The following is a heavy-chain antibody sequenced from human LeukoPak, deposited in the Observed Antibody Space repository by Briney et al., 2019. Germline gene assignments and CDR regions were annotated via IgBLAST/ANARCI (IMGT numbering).Heavy chain of an antibody. V-gene: IGHV4-38-2*01. CDR3: ARHNSDYYFDY. CDR2: IYHSGST. CDR1: GYSISSGYY. D-gene: IGHD3-3*01. Sequence: SETLSLTCAVSGYSISSGYYWGWIRQRPGKGLEWIGSIYHSGSTYYNPSLKSRLTISVDTSKNQFSLKLSSVTAADAAVYYCARHNSDYYFDYWGQGTLVTVSS. J-gene: IGHJ4*02.